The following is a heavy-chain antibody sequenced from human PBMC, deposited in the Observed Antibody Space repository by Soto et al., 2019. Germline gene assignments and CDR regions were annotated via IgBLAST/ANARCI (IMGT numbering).Heavy chain of an antibody. CDR3: TRDRSPGMGFQGFEF. J-gene: IGHJ4*02. CDR1: GFLFNSYG. CDR2: ISSTSTYI. V-gene: IGHV3-21*01. Sequence: EVQLGESGGGLAKPGGALRLSCSASGFLFNSYGMNWVRMSPGRGLEWISSISSTSTYIEYADSVKGRFIISRDNAENSLFLQRNRLRAEDTAVYYCTRDRSPGMGFQGFEFWGQGALVTVSP.